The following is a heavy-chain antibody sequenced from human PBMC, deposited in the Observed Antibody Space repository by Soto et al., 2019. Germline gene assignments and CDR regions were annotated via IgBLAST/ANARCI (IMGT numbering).Heavy chain of an antibody. CDR2: IDPSDSYT. V-gene: IGHV5-10-1*01. CDR3: ATLGDYYDSSGSPLYFDY. D-gene: IGHD3-22*01. Sequence: SLKISCKGSGYSFTSYWISWVRQMPGKGLEWMGRIDPSDSYTNYSPSFQGHVTISADKSISTAYLQWSSLKASDTAMYYCATLGDYYDSSGSPLYFDYWGQGTLVTVSS. J-gene: IGHJ4*02. CDR1: GYSFTSYW.